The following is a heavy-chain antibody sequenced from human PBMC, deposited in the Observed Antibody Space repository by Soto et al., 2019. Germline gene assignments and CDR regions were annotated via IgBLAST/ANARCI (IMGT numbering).Heavy chain of an antibody. V-gene: IGHV4-31*03. Sequence: TLSLTCTVSGGSISSGGYYWSWIRQHPGKGLEWIGYIYYSGSTYYNPSLKSRVTISVDTSKNQFSLKLSSVTAADTAVYYCARVSAAPHYYYGMDVWGQGTTVTVSS. J-gene: IGHJ6*02. CDR2: IYYSGST. CDR3: ARVSAAPHYYYGMDV. CDR1: GGSISSGGYY. D-gene: IGHD2-15*01.